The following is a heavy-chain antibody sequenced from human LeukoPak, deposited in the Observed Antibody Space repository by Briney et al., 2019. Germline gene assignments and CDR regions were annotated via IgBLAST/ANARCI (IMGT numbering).Heavy chain of an antibody. D-gene: IGHD3-22*01. CDR3: ARDLRNYYDSSGQGLDY. CDR1: GFTFSSYE. Sequence: GGSLRLSCAASGFTFSSYEMNWVRQAPGKGLEWVSCISSSGSTIYYADSVKGRFTISRDNAKNSLYLQMNSLRAEDTAVYYCARDLRNYYDSSGQGLDYWGQGILVTVSS. CDR2: ISSSGSTI. J-gene: IGHJ4*02. V-gene: IGHV3-48*03.